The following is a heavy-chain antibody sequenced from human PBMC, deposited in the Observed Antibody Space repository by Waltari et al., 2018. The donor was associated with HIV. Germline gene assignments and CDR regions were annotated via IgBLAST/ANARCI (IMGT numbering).Heavy chain of an antibody. J-gene: IGHJ4*02. CDR2: ISFDGRNE. CDR1: GFTFSTFG. D-gene: IGHD1-26*01. Sequence: QVQLVESGGGVVQPGKSLRLSCAASGFTFSTFGLHWVRQAPGKGLDWVAVISFDGRNEYYADSVKGRFTISRDNSKNTVYLQMNSLRADDTAVYYCAKEGWELLQFGYYFDYWGQGTLVTVSS. CDR3: AKEGWELLQFGYYFDY. V-gene: IGHV3-30*18.